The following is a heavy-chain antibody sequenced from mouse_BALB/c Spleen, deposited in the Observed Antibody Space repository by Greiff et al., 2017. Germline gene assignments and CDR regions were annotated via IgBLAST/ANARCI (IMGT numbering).Heavy chain of an antibody. CDR2: INPYHGVT. V-gene: IGHV1-20*02. D-gene: IGHD1-1*01. Sequence: VKVVESGPELVMPGASVKISCKASGFSFTGYFMNWVMQSHGKSLEWIGRINPYHGVTFYNQKFKGKATVTVDKSSSTAHMGLRSLASEDSAVYYCARGVGYYGSSCMEYWGQGSSVTVAS. J-gene: IGHJ4*01. CDR3: ARGVGYYGSSCMEY. CDR1: GFSFTGYF.